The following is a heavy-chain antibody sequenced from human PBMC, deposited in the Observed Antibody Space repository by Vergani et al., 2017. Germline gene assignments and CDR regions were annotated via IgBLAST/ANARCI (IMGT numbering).Heavy chain of an antibody. CDR2: ISGSGGST. CDR1: GFTFSSYA. V-gene: IGHV3-23*01. J-gene: IGHJ3*02. D-gene: IGHD2-15*01. CDR3: AKKRGECSGGSCYLDAFDI. Sequence: EVQLLESGGGLVQPGGSLRLSCAASGFTFSSYAMSWVRQAPGKGLEWVSAISGSGGSTYYADSVKGRFTISRDNSKNTLYLQMNSLRAEDTAVYYCAKKRGECSGGSCYLDAFDIWGQGTMVTVSS.